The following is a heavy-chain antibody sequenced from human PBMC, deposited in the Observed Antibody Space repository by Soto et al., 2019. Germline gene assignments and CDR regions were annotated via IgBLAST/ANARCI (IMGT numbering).Heavy chain of an antibody. CDR1: GDTFTIYG. CDR3: ARTPSSSWYHPKYYFDY. D-gene: IGHD6-13*01. V-gene: IGHV1-2*04. J-gene: IGHJ4*02. CDR2: INPNSGGT. Sequence: GAPVKVSCKASGDTFTIYGIGCVRQAPRQRLEWMGWINPNSGGTNYAQKFQGWVTMTRDTSISTAYMELSRLRSDDTAVYYCARTPSSSWYHPKYYFDYWGQGTLVTVSS.